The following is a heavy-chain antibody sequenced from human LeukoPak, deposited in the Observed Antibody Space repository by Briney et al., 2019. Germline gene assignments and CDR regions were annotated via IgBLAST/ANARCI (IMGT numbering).Heavy chain of an antibody. CDR1: GYSFTSYW. CDR2: IDPSDSYT. J-gene: IGHJ4*02. D-gene: IGHD1-1*01. Sequence: GESLKISCKGSGYSFTSYWISWVRQMPGKGLEWMGRIDPSDSYTNYSPSFQGHVTISADKSISTAYLQWSTLKASDTAMYYCARQGHNFVDYWGQGTLVTVSS. V-gene: IGHV5-10-1*01. CDR3: ARQGHNFVDY.